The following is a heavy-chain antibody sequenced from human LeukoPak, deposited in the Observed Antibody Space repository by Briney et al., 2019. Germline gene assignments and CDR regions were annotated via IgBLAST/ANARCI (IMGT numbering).Heavy chain of an antibody. D-gene: IGHD3-22*01. CDR3: ARAGNYHSSGPYYFDY. CDR2: INPIFRTT. CDR1: GYTFTGYY. Sequence: SVKVSCKASGYTFTGYYMNWVRQAPGQGLEWMGWINPIFRTTNYAQNFHGRVTITADESTSTAYMEVSSLRSEDTAVYYCARAGNYHSSGPYYFDYWGQGTLVTVSS. V-gene: IGHV1-69*13. J-gene: IGHJ4*02.